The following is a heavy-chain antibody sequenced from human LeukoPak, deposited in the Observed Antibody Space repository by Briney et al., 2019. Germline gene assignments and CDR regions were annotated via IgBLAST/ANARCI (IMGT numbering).Heavy chain of an antibody. CDR3: ARDRHWNQGNFDY. V-gene: IGHV1-2*02. CDR2: INPNSGDT. Sequence: ASVKVSCKASGYTITGYYIHWVRQAPGQGLEWMGSINPNSGDTNYAQKFQGRVTMTRDTSINTAFMELSRLRSDDTAVYYCARDRHWNQGNFDYWGQGTLVTVSS. J-gene: IGHJ4*02. CDR1: GYTITGYY. D-gene: IGHD1-1*01.